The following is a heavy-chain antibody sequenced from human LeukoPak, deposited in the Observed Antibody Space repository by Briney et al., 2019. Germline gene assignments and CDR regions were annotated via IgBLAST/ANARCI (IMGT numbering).Heavy chain of an antibody. J-gene: IGHJ4*02. Sequence: GGSLRLSCAASGFTFSTYAMNWVRQAPGKGLEWVSGITDSGGNTYYADSVKGRFTISRDNSKNTLYLQMSSLRVDDTAFYYCARRSVAGATTGYYYDSWGQGTLVTVSS. CDR1: GFTFSTYA. V-gene: IGHV3-23*01. CDR3: ARRSVAGATTGYYYDS. CDR2: ITDSGGNT. D-gene: IGHD1-26*01.